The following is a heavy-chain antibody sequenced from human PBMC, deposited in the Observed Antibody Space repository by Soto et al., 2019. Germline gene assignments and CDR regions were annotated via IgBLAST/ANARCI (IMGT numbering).Heavy chain of an antibody. CDR3: ARDPIGPGIFDY. D-gene: IGHD1-26*01. CDR2: IWHDASSL. Sequence: PGGSLRLSCVASGFIFSTYGMHWVRQAPGKGLEWVAVIWHDASSLHYADSVKGRFAISRDNTKDTMYLQMNSLRAEDTAVYYCARDPIGPGIFDYWGQGTLVTVSS. J-gene: IGHJ4*02. V-gene: IGHV3-33*01. CDR1: GFIFSTYG.